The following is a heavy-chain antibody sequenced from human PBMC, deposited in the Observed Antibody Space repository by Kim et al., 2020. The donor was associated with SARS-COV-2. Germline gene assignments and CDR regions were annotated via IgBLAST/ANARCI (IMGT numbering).Heavy chain of an antibody. D-gene: IGHD3-16*01. Sequence: DPVKGRFTLSRDNSKNTMYLQMNSLRADDTAIYYCAKIGGTSVTGGPFDSWGQGTLVTVSS. J-gene: IGHJ4*02. V-gene: IGHV3-23*01. CDR3: AKIGGTSVTGGPFDS.